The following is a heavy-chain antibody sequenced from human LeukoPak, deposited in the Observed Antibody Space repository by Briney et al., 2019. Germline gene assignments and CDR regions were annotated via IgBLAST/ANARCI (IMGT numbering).Heavy chain of an antibody. CDR2: ISTYDGKT. CDR3: ARVSGTWGYFYMDV. D-gene: IGHD1-1*01. J-gene: IGHJ6*03. Sequence: APVKVSCKPFGYAFTSHGFTWVRQAPGQGLEWMGWISTYDGKTDYAQNFQGRVTMTIDASTSTAYMEVRSLRSDDTAVYYCARVSGTWGYFYMDVWAKGSTVTVSS. CDR1: GYAFTSHG. V-gene: IGHV1-18*01.